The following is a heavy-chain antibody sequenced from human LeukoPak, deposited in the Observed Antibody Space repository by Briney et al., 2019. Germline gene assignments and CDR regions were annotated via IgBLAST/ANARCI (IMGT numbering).Heavy chain of an antibody. CDR1: GGSFSGYY. CDR3: ASPGYFYGSGSVDDAFDI. CDR2: IYYSGST. Sequence: SETLSLICAVYGGSFSGYYWSWIRQPPGKGLEWIGYIYYSGSTNYNPSLKSRVTISVDTSKNQFSLRLSSVTAADTAVYYCASPGYFYGSGSVDDAFDIWGQGTMVTVSS. D-gene: IGHD3-10*01. V-gene: IGHV4-59*01. J-gene: IGHJ3*02.